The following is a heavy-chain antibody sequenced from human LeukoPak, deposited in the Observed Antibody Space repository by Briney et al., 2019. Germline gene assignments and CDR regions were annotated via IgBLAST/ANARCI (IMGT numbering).Heavy chain of an antibody. CDR1: GYSISSGYY. CDR3: ARGVDYYGSEYYFDY. D-gene: IGHD3-10*01. V-gene: IGHV4-38-2*01. Sequence: SETLSLTCAVSGYSISSGYYWGWTRQPPGKGLEWIGSIYHSGSTYYNPPLKSRVTISVDTSKNQFSLKLSSVTAADTAVYYCARGVDYYGSEYYFDYWGQGTLVTVSS. J-gene: IGHJ4*02. CDR2: IYHSGST.